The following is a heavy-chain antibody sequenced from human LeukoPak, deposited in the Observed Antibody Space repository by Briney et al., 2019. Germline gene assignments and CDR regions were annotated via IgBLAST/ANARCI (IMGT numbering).Heavy chain of an antibody. Sequence: GGSLGLSCAASGFTFSSYGIHWVRQAPGKGLEWVAVIWYEGSNKYYADCLKGRFTISRDNAKKPLYLQMNSLGAEDTAGYYCAIEPTRQGVIRYYFDYWGQGTLVTVSS. J-gene: IGHJ4*02. CDR2: IWYEGSNK. D-gene: IGHD3-10*01. CDR3: AIEPTRQGVIRYYFDY. CDR1: GFTFSSYG. V-gene: IGHV3-33*01.